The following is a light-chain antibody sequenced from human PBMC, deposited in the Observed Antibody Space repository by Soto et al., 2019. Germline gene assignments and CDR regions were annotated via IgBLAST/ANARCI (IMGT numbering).Light chain of an antibody. V-gene: IGKV1-39*01. Sequence: DIQMTQSPSSLSASVGERVTITCRASQSISSYLNWYQQKPGKAPKLLIYAASSLQSGVPSRFSGSGSGTDFTLTISSLQPEDFATYYCQQSYSTPLIFGGGTKVEIK. CDR3: QQSYSTPLI. J-gene: IGKJ4*01. CDR2: AAS. CDR1: QSISSY.